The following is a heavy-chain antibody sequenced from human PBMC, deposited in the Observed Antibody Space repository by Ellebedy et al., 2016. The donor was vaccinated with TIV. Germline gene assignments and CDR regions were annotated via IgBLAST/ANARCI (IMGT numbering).Heavy chain of an antibody. Sequence: MPSETLSLTCTVSGGSISSYYWSWIRQPPGKGLEWIGYIYYRGNTNYNPSLKSRVTISVDTSKNQFYLKLSSVTAADTAVYHCGRYSGNGWYFDLWGRGTLVTVSS. CDR2: IYYRGNT. D-gene: IGHD1-26*01. CDR1: GGSISSYY. J-gene: IGHJ2*01. V-gene: IGHV4-59*01. CDR3: GRYSGNGWYFDL.